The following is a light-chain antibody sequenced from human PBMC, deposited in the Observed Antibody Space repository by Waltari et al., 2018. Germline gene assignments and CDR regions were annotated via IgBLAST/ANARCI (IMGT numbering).Light chain of an antibody. CDR1: SSYVGGYHY. CDR3: CSYAGSKVV. J-gene: IGLJ2*01. Sequence: QSALTQPRSVSGSPGQSVTLSGTGTSSYVGGYHYLPWCQQPPGKAPKLMIYDVSKRPSGVPDRFSGSKSGNTASLTISGLQAEDEADYYCCSYAGSKVVFGGGTKLTVL. CDR2: DVS. V-gene: IGLV2-11*01.